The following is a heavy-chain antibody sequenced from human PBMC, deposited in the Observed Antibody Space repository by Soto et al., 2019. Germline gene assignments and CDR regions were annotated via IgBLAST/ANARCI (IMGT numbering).Heavy chain of an antibody. J-gene: IGHJ4*02. Sequence: EVQLVESGGGLVNPGGSLRLSCAASGFTFSYYPLHWVRRAPGKGLEWVSSISGVRDYIRYADSVKGRFAISRDDSKSILYLQMDRLTTEDSSVYYCATDAVVTTTWRFYYFDLWGQGTLVTVSS. CDR3: ATDAVVTTTWRFYYFDL. CDR2: ISGVRDYI. CDR1: GFTFSYYP. D-gene: IGHD5-12*01. V-gene: IGHV3-21*01.